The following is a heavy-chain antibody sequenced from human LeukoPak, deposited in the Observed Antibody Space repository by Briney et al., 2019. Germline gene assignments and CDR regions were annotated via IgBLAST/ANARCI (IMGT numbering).Heavy chain of an antibody. J-gene: IGHJ3*02. CDR2: IKQDEGQK. V-gene: IGHV3-7*01. CDR3: ARERGGAFDI. Sequence: GGSLRLSCVASGFTFSSYWMSWVRQAPGKGLEWVANIKQDEGQKYYVDSVKGRFTISRDNAKNSLYLQMNSLRAEDTAVYYCARERGGAFDIWGQGTMVTVSS. CDR1: GFTFSSYW. D-gene: IGHD3-16*01.